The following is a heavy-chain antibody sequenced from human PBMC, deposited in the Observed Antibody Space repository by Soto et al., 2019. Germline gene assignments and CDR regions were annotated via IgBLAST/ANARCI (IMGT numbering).Heavy chain of an antibody. CDR3: ASRMGSGKYYFDY. D-gene: IGHD3-10*01. CDR1: GESFTAYY. J-gene: IGHJ4*02. Sequence: SETLSLTCAIYGESFTAYYWSWIRQSPGKGLEWIGEINHSGSTNHNPSLKSRVAMSIDTFKHQFSLKLDSVTAADTAVFYCASRMGSGKYYFDYWGQGTLVTVSS. CDR2: INHSGST. V-gene: IGHV4-34*01.